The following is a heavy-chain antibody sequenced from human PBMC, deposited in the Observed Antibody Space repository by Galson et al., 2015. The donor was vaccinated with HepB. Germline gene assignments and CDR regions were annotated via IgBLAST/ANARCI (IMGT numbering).Heavy chain of an antibody. D-gene: IGHD3-10*01. Sequence: SLRLSCAASGFTFRSYWMSWVRQAPGKGLEWVANIPQDGSETYYVDSVKGRFTISRDNAKNSLYLQKNSLKAEDTAVYYCARDYYSWGSYDYWGPGTLLTVSS. V-gene: IGHV3-7*01. CDR2: IPQDGSET. CDR3: ARDYYSWGSYDY. J-gene: IGHJ4*02. CDR1: GFTFRSYW.